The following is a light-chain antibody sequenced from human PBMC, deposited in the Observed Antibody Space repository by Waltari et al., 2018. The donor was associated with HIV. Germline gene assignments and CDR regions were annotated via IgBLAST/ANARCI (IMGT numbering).Light chain of an antibody. CDR3: QQYNNWPPIT. V-gene: IGKV3-15*01. Sequence: EIVMTQSPATLSVSPGERATLPCRARQIVSSNLARYQQKPGQAPRLLLYGASTRATGIPARFSGSGSGTEFTLTISSLQSEDFAVYYCQQYNNWPPITFGQGTRLEIK. CDR2: GAS. J-gene: IGKJ5*01. CDR1: QIVSSN.